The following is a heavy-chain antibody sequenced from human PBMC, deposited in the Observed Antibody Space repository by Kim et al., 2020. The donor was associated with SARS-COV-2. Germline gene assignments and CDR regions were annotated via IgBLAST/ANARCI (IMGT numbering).Heavy chain of an antibody. D-gene: IGHD2-8*02. Sequence: TRHSPSFQGQVTTSADKSIRTAYLQWSGLKASDTAMYYCARRDTGGVFDIWGQGTMVTVSS. V-gene: IGHV5-51*01. CDR2: T. J-gene: IGHJ3*02. CDR3: ARRDTGGVFDI.